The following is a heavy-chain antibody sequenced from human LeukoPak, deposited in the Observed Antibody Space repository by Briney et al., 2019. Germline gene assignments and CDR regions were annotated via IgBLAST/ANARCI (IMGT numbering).Heavy chain of an antibody. CDR1: GGTFSSYA. CDR3: AREVSSGWPFPFDY. D-gene: IGHD6-19*01. V-gene: IGHV1-69*05. Sequence: SVKVSCKASGGTFSSYAISWVRQAPGQGLEWTGRIIPIFGTANYAQKFQGRVTITTDESTSTAYMELSSLRSEDTAVYYCAREVSSGWPFPFDYWGQGTLVTVSS. CDR2: IIPIFGTA. J-gene: IGHJ4*02.